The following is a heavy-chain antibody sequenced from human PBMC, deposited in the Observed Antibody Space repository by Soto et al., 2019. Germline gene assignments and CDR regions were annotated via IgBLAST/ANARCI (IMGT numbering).Heavy chain of an antibody. CDR1: GGTFSSYS. J-gene: IGHJ4*02. CDR2: IIPFFDTP. D-gene: IGHD3-22*01. CDR3: ARDLDYYDSSGYSSGPFDY. Sequence: GASVKVSCKASGGTFSSYSISWVRQAPGQGLEWMGGIIPFFDTPNYAQKFQGRVTITADASTTTAYMELSSLRSEDTAIYYCARDLDYYDSSGYSSGPFDYWGQGTLVTVSS. V-gene: IGHV1-69*13.